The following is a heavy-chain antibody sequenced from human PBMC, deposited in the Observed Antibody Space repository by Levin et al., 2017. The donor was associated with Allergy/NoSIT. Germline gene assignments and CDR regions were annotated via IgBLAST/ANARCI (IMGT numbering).Heavy chain of an antibody. V-gene: IGHV1-69*01. J-gene: IGHJ4*02. Sequence: KISCKASGGTFSSYAISWVRQAPGQGLEWMGGIIPIFGTANYAQKFQGRVTITADESTSTAYMELSSLRSEDTAVYYCARATYYYGSGSYLAAAADYWGQGTLVTVSS. CDR2: IIPIFGTA. CDR1: GGTFSSYA. CDR3: ARATYYYGSGSYLAAAADY. D-gene: IGHD3-10*01.